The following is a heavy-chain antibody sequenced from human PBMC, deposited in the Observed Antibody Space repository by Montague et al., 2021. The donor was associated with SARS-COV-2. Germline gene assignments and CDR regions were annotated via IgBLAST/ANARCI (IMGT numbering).Heavy chain of an antibody. CDR1: GGSISSDSYY. CDR2: VHYSGNI. Sequence: SETLSLTCSVSGGSISSDSYYWGWIRQPPGKALEWVGSVHYSGNIYYNPSLKSRVAISVDTSKNQFSLNVSSVTAADTAVYYCVRHGHGPVFLIDYWGQGTLVTVSS. D-gene: IGHD2/OR15-2a*01. CDR3: VRHGHGPVFLIDY. J-gene: IGHJ4*02. V-gene: IGHV4-39*01.